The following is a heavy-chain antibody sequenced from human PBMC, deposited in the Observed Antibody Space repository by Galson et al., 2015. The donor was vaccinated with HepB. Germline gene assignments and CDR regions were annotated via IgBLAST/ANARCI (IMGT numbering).Heavy chain of an antibody. CDR3: ARGVCGGSCYYYYGMDV. CDR1: GGTFSSYA. Sequence: SVKVSCKASGGTFSSYAISWVRQAPGQGLEWMGGIIPIFGTANYAQKFQGRVTITADESTSTAYMELSSLRSEDTAVYYCARGVCGGSCYYYYGMDVWGQGTTVTVSS. J-gene: IGHJ6*02. V-gene: IGHV1-69*13. D-gene: IGHD2-15*01. CDR2: IIPIFGTA.